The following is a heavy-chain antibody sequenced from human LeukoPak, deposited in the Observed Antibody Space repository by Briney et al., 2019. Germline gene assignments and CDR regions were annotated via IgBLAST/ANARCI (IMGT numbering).Heavy chain of an antibody. J-gene: IGHJ4*02. CDR2: IKQDGTEK. V-gene: IGHV3-7*01. CDR1: GFTFSSYA. D-gene: IGHD3-16*01. Sequence: PGGSLRLSCAASGFTFSSYAMSWVRQAPGKGLEWVANIKQDGTEKYYVDSVKGRFTISRDNAKNSLYLQMNSLGAQDTAVYYCAGHTHTFGVHDIGFDYWGQGTLVTVSS. CDR3: AGHTHTFGVHDIGFDY.